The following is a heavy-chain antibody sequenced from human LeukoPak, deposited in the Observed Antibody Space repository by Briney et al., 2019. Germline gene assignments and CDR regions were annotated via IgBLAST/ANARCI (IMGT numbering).Heavy chain of an antibody. D-gene: IGHD4-17*01. Sequence: PSETLSLTCAVSADSFSSHYWTWIRQPPGKGLEWIGYISYIGSTNYNPSLKSRVTTSTATSKHQFSLKLSSVTGADTDVYYCARDLVTVTKGFDIWGQGTMVTVSS. J-gene: IGHJ3*02. CDR2: ISYIGST. CDR1: ADSFSSHY. V-gene: IGHV4-59*11. CDR3: ARDLVTVTKGFDI.